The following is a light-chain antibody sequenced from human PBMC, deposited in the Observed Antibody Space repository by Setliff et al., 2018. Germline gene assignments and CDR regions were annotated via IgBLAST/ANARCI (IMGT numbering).Light chain of an antibody. CDR2: EVT. CDR3: SSHTTSSTWV. J-gene: IGLJ3*02. V-gene: IGLV2-14*01. CDR1: SIDIDGYNY. Sequence: QSVLTQPASVSGSPGQSITISCTGTSIDIDGYNYVSWYQQHPGKVPKLMIYEVTNRPSGVSYRFSGSKSGNTASLTISGLQAEDEADYYCSSHTTSSTWVFGGGTK.